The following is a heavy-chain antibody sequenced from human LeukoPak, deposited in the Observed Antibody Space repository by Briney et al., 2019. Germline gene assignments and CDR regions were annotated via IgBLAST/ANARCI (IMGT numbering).Heavy chain of an antibody. CDR1: GYTFTSYY. Sequence: GASVKVSCKASGYTFTSYYMHWVRQAPGQGLEWMGGIIPIFGTANYAQKFQGRVTITADKSTSTAYMELSSLRSEDTAVYYCARKKYSSGWYDAFDIWGQGTMVTVSS. J-gene: IGHJ3*02. CDR3: ARKKYSSGWYDAFDI. V-gene: IGHV1-69*06. CDR2: IIPIFGTA. D-gene: IGHD6-19*01.